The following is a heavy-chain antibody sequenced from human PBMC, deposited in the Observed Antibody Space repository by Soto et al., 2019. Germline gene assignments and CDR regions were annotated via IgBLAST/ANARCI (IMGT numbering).Heavy chain of an antibody. V-gene: IGHV4-39*01. CDR2: IYYSGST. CDR3: ARQTIVLMVYAIPWFDP. J-gene: IGHJ5*02. D-gene: IGHD2-8*01. Sequence: SETLSLTCTVSGGSISSSSYYWGWIRQPPGKGLEWIGSIYYSGSTYYNPSLKSRVTISVDTSKNQFSLKLSSVTAADTAVYYCARQTIVLMVYAIPWFDPWGQGTLVTVSS. CDR1: GGSISSSSYY.